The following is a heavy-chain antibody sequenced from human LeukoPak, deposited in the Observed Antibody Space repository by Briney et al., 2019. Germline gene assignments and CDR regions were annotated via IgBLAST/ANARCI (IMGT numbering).Heavy chain of an antibody. CDR1: RYSFTTHW. Sequence: GESLKISCKGSRYSFTTHWIGWVRQMPGKGLEWMGIIYPDDSNTRYSPSFQGQVTPSADKSINTAYLQWSSLRASDTAMYYCARLEEDLTLGVAGYWFVPWGQGTLVTVSS. CDR2: IYPDDSNT. J-gene: IGHJ5*02. V-gene: IGHV5-51*01. CDR3: ARLEEDLTLGVAGYWFVP. D-gene: IGHD3-16*01.